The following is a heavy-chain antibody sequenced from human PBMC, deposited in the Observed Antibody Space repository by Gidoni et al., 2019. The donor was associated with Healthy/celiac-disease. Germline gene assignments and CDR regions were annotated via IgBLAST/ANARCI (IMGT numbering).Heavy chain of an antibody. Sequence: EVQLVESGGGLVKPGGSLRLSCAASGSTFSSYSMNWVRQAPGKGLEWVSSISSSSSYIYYADSVKGRFTISRDNAKNSLYLQMNSLRAEDTAVYYCARVANGRVWYFDYWGQGTLVTVSS. V-gene: IGHV3-21*01. CDR2: ISSSSSYI. CDR1: GSTFSSYS. D-gene: IGHD3-16*01. J-gene: IGHJ4*02. CDR3: ARVANGRVWYFDY.